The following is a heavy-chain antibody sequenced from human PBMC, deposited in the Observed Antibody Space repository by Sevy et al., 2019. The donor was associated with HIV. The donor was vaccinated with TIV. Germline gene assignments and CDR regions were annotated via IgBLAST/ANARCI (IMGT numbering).Heavy chain of an antibody. Sequence: GGSLRLSCAASGFTFSDHYMEWVRQAPGKGLEWVGRIRNKADSYTTEYAAFVKGSFTISRDDSKNSLYLLMNSLKTEDTAVYYCATHAGIAAAGRVFDYWGQGTLVTVSS. CDR2: IRNKADSYTT. V-gene: IGHV3-72*01. CDR3: ATHAGIAAAGRVFDY. D-gene: IGHD6-13*01. J-gene: IGHJ4*02. CDR1: GFTFSDHY.